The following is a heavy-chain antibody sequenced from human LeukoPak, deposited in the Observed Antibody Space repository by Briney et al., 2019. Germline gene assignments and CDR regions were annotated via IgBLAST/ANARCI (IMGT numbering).Heavy chain of an antibody. D-gene: IGHD6-19*01. Sequence: SETLSLTCAVYGGSFSGYYWSWIRQPPGKGLEWIGEINHSGSTNYNPSLKSRVTISVDTSKNQFSLKLSSVTAADTAVYYCARGVAVAGTLPFDYWGQGTLVTVSS. CDR1: GGSFSGYY. J-gene: IGHJ4*02. V-gene: IGHV4-34*01. CDR2: INHSGST. CDR3: ARGVAVAGTLPFDY.